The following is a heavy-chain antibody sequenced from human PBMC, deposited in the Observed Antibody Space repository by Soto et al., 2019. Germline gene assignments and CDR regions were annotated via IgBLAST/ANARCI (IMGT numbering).Heavy chain of an antibody. CDR1: GFTFSDYA. V-gene: IGHV3-23*01. D-gene: IGHD3-16*02. Sequence: VQLLESGGGFVQPGGSLRLSCAASGFTFSDYAMMWVRQAPGKGLEWVSAITSSGSSTYYAESVKGRFTISRDNSKSTLYLQMNSLRAEDTATYYCAKGAEGYIVSSLDYWGQGTLVTVSS. CDR3: AKGAEGYIVSSLDY. J-gene: IGHJ4*02. CDR2: ITSSGSST.